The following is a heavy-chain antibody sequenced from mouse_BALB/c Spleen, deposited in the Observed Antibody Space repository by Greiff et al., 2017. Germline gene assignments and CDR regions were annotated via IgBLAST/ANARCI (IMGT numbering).Heavy chain of an antibody. Sequence: EVMLVESGGGLVQPGGSRKLSCAASGFTFSDYGMAWVRQAPGKGPEWVAFISNLAYSIYYADTVTGRFTISRENAKNTLYLEMSSLRSEDTAMYYCARGSPYYFDYWGQGTTLTVSS. CDR1: GFTFSDYG. V-gene: IGHV5-15*02. CDR2: ISNLAYSI. CDR3: ARGSPYYFDY. J-gene: IGHJ2*01.